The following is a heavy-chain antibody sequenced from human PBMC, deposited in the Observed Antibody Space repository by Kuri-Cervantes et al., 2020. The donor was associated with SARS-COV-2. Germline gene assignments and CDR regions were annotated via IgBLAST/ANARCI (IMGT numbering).Heavy chain of an antibody. CDR1: GFTFSSYA. Sequence: LSLTCAASGFTFSSYAMHWVRQAPGKGLEWVAVISYDGSNKYYADSVKGRFTISRDNSKNTLYLQMNSLRAEDTAVYYCARDMDYGDRSVYYYYYGMDVWGQGTTVTVSS. J-gene: IGHJ6*02. CDR3: ARDMDYGDRSVYYYYYGMDV. CDR2: ISYDGSNK. V-gene: IGHV3-30-3*01. D-gene: IGHD4-17*01.